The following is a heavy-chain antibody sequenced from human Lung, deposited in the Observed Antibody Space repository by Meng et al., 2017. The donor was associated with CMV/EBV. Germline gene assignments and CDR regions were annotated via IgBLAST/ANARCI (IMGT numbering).Heavy chain of an antibody. CDR1: GFTFSGYW. V-gene: IGHV3-74*01. CDR3: GRMPPGAIDNGFDF. D-gene: IGHD2-2*01. Sequence: SCAASGFTFSGYWMHWVRQAPGKGLVWVSRINTDGSLTNHADSVKGRFTISRDNVRNTLYLQMNSLRVEDTAVYYCGRMPPGAIDNGFDFWGQGXIVTSSS. J-gene: IGHJ3*01. CDR2: INTDGSLT.